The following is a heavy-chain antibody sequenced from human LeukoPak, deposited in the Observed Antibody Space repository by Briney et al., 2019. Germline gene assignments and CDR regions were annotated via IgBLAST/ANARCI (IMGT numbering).Heavy chain of an antibody. Sequence: SETLSLTCDVFGGSFTDYFLTWIRQSPGKGLEWIGEINDYSGNTNYNQSLNSRVSISLEKSKNQFSLELRSVSAADTAVYYCARGRIAKIVVVHSFQYGMDVWGQGTTVTVSS. CDR3: ARGRIAKIVVVHSFQYGMDV. J-gene: IGHJ6*02. D-gene: IGHD3-22*01. CDR2: INDYSGNT. V-gene: IGHV4-34*01. CDR1: GGSFTDYF.